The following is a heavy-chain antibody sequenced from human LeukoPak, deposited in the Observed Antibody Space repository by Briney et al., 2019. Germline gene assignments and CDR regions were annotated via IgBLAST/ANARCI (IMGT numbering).Heavy chain of an antibody. CDR1: GYTFTGYY. Sequence: ASVKVSCKASGYTFTGYYMHWVRQAPGRGLEWMGWINPNSGGTNYAQKFQGRVTMTRDTSISTAYMELSRLRSDDTAVYYCARRLQSLQLYGMDVWGQGTTVTVSS. D-gene: IGHD5-24*01. CDR3: ARRLQSLQLYGMDV. CDR2: INPNSGGT. V-gene: IGHV1-2*02. J-gene: IGHJ6*02.